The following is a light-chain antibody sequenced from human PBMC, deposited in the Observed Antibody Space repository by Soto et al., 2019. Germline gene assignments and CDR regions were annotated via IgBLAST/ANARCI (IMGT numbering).Light chain of an antibody. CDR1: SSNIGGNS. J-gene: IGLJ1*01. Sequence: QSVLTQPPSVSAAPGQRVTISCSGSSSNIGGNSVSWYQQLPGTAPKLLIYDDDKRPSGIPDSLSGSKSGTSATLGITGFQTGDEADYYCGSLDSSLSAYVFGTGTKVTVL. CDR3: GSLDSSLSAYV. CDR2: DDD. V-gene: IGLV1-51*01.